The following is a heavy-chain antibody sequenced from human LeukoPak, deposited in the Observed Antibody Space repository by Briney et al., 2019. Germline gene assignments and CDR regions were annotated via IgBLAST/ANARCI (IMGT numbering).Heavy chain of an antibody. Sequence: PSETLSLTCTVSGGSISGHYWSWIRQPPGKGLEWIGYIYYSGSTNYNPSLKSRVTISIDTSKTQFSLKVSSVTAADTAEYYCARGRTATVTTNWFDPWGQGTLVTVSS. CDR3: ARGRTATVTTNWFDP. CDR2: IYYSGST. CDR1: GGSISGHY. D-gene: IGHD4-11*01. V-gene: IGHV4-59*11. J-gene: IGHJ5*02.